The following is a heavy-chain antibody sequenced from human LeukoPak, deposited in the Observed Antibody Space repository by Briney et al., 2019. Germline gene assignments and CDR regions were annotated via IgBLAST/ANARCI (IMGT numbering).Heavy chain of an antibody. CDR1: GYIFTRYW. CDR2: IYPGDSDT. V-gene: IGHV5-51*01. D-gene: IGHD3-22*01. CDR3: AIIDDSSGYSPLEY. J-gene: IGHJ4*02. Sequence: GASLEISCQGSGYIFTRYWIGWVRPVPGKGLEWVGIIYPGDSDTRYSPSFQGQVTISADKSISTAYLQWSSLKASDTAMYYCAIIDDSSGYSPLEYWGQGTLVTVSS.